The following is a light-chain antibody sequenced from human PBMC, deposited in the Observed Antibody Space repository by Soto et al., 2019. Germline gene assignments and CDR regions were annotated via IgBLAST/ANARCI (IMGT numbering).Light chain of an antibody. Sequence: QSVLTQPPSASGAPGQRVTISCSGSMSNIGSSTVNWYRQLPGMAPKLLIYSNDRRPSGVPDRFSASKSGTSASLAISGLQSEDEALYYCSAWDDSVIGVFGGGTKLTVL. CDR2: SND. J-gene: IGLJ3*02. CDR1: MSNIGSST. V-gene: IGLV1-44*01. CDR3: SAWDDSVIGV.